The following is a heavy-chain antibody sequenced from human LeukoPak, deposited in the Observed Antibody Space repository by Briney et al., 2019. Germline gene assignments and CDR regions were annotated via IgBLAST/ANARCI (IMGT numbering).Heavy chain of an antibody. V-gene: IGHV7-4-1*02. CDR2: INTNTGNP. J-gene: IGHJ6*03. D-gene: IGHD3-22*01. Sequence: ASVKVSCKASGYYFVTYPINWVRQAPGQGLEWMGWINTNTGNPTYAQGFTGRFVFSLDTSVSTAYLQISSLKAEDTAVYYCARTYYYDSSGYYYYYYYMDVWGEGTTVTVSS. CDR1: GYYFVTYP. CDR3: ARTYYYDSSGYYYYYYYMDV.